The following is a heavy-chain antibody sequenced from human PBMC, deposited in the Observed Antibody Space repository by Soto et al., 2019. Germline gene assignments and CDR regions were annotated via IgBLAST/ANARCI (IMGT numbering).Heavy chain of an antibody. CDR3: AKGKSGSWPYYFDY. V-gene: IGHV3-33*06. Sequence: QVQLVESGGGVVQPGRSLRLSCAASGFTFSSYGMHWVRQAPGKGLEWVTVIWYDGTNKYYADSVKGRFTISRDNSKNTVYLQLNSLRPEDRALYYCAKGKSGSWPYYFDYWGQGTPVTVSS. CDR2: IWYDGTNK. CDR1: GFTFSSYG. J-gene: IGHJ4*02. D-gene: IGHD1-26*01.